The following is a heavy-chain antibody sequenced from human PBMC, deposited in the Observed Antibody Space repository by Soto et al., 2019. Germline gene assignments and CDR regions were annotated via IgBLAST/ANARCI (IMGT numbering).Heavy chain of an antibody. Sequence: PSETLPLACTASGASISSFYWSWIRQPPGKGLEWIGYIYYSGSTSYNPYLKCRVTIPVDTSKNQFPLMLSSETAADAAVYYSARPHDAWGQCSQVTVSS. CDR2: IYYSGST. CDR1: GASISSFY. CDR3: ARPHDA. J-gene: IGHJ1*01. V-gene: IGHV4-59*08.